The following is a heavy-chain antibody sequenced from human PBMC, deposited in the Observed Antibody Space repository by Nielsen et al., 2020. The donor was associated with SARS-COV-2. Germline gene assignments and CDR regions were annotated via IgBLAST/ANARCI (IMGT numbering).Heavy chain of an antibody. CDR1: GFTFSTYG. V-gene: IGHV3-30*18. D-gene: IGHD2-15*01. CDR3: AKDWTAIVVAPSGGVDY. J-gene: IGHJ4*02. CDR2: ISYDGSNK. Sequence: GSLRLSCAASGFTFSTYGMHWVRQAPGKGLEWVAAISYDGSNKYYVDSVKGRFTISRDNSKNTLYLQMSSLREEDTAVYYCAKDWTAIVVAPSGGVDYWGQGTLVTVSS.